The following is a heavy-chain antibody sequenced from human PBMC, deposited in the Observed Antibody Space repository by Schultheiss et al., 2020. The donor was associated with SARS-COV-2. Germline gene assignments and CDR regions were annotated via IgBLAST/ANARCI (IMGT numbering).Heavy chain of an antibody. CDR3: AKSSGTFYVYYDAMDV. J-gene: IGHJ6*02. CDR2: ISGGGRST. CDR1: GFTFSSYA. Sequence: GGSLRLSCAASGFTFSSYAMSWVRQAPGKGLEWVSAISGGGRSTYYADSVKGRFTISRDNSKNTLYLQMDGLRAEDTAVYFCAKSSGTFYVYYDAMDVWGQGTTVTVSS. V-gene: IGHV3-23*01. D-gene: IGHD1-26*01.